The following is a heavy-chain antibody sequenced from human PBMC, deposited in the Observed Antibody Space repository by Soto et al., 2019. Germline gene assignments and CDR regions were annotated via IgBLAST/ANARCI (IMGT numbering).Heavy chain of an antibody. Sequence: QVQLVQSGADVKKPGSSVKVSCKASGGTFSSYAISWVRQAPGQGLEWMGGIIPIFGTANYAQKFQGRVTITADESTSTAYMELSSLRSEDTAVYYCARDSITMVRGPNWFDPWGQGTLVTVSS. V-gene: IGHV1-69*01. CDR1: GGTFSSYA. J-gene: IGHJ5*02. CDR3: ARDSITMVRGPNWFDP. D-gene: IGHD3-10*01. CDR2: IIPIFGTA.